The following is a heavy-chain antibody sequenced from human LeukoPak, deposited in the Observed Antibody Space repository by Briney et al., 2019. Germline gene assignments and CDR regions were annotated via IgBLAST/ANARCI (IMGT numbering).Heavy chain of an antibody. J-gene: IGHJ4*02. CDR3: ARSGRYSSGSHPFDY. D-gene: IGHD6-19*01. Sequence: SGPTLVKPTQTLTLTCTFSGFSLSSSGGGVAWTRQPPGKALEWLALIYWDGDKRHSASLTRRLPITKDTSKNQVVITMTNMDPVDTATYFCARSGRYSSGSHPFDYWGQGTLVTVSS. CDR2: IYWDGDK. CDR1: GFSLSSSGGG. V-gene: IGHV2-5*02.